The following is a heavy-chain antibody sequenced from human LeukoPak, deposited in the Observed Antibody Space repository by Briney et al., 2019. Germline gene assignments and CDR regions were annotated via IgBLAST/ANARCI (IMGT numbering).Heavy chain of an antibody. CDR3: ARLEGFSYGEFLDY. CDR1: GVSFSGYY. J-gene: IGHJ4*02. D-gene: IGHD5-18*01. V-gene: IGHV4-34*01. CDR2: INDSGST. Sequence: SETLSLTCAVYGVSFSGYYWSWIRQPPGKGLEWIGEINDSGSTNYNPSLKSRVTISVDTSKNQFSLKLSSVTVADTAVYYCARLEGFSYGEFLDYWGQGTLVTVSS.